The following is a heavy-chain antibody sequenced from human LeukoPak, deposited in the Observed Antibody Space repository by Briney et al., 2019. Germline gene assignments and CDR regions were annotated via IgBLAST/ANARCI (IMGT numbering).Heavy chain of an antibody. Sequence: GGPLRLSCAASGFTFSSYSMNWVRQAPGKGLEWVSSISSSRSYIYYADSVKGRFTISRDNAKNSLYLQMNSLRAEDTAVYYCARFDYGDYFDYWGQGTLVTVSS. CDR3: ARFDYGDYFDY. CDR2: ISSSRSYI. D-gene: IGHD4-17*01. CDR1: GFTFSSYS. V-gene: IGHV3-21*01. J-gene: IGHJ4*02.